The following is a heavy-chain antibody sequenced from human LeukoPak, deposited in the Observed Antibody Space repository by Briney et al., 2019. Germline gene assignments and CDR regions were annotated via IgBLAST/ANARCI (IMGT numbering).Heavy chain of an antibody. V-gene: IGHV1-69*04. J-gene: IGHJ4*02. D-gene: IGHD2-21*02. Sequence: SVKVPCKASGGTFSSYAISWVRQAPGQGLEWMGRIIPIFGIANYAQKFQGRVTITADKSTSTAYMELSSLRSEGTAVYYCAREVLAYCGGDCYSPFDYWGQGTLVTVSS. CDR2: IIPIFGIA. CDR3: AREVLAYCGGDCYSPFDY. CDR1: GGTFSSYA.